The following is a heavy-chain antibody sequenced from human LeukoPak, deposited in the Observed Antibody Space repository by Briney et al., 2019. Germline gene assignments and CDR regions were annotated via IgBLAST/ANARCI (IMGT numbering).Heavy chain of an antibody. D-gene: IGHD1-26*01. Sequence: ASVKVSCKASGYTFTSYDINWVRQATGQGLEWMGWMNPNSGNTGYAQKFQGRVTMTTDTSTSTAYMELGSLRSDDTAVYYCARGSFRWELLLPDAFDIWGQGTMVTVSS. CDR3: ARGSFRWELLLPDAFDI. CDR1: GYTFTSYD. V-gene: IGHV1-8*01. J-gene: IGHJ3*02. CDR2: MNPNSGNT.